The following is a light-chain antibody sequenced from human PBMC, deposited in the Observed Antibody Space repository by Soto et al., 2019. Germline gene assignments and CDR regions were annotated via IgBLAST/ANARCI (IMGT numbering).Light chain of an antibody. CDR2: STS. CDR3: LQDYNYPFA. V-gene: IGKV1-6*01. CDR1: QDIKND. J-gene: IGKJ5*01. Sequence: AIPMTQSPSSLSASVGDRVTITCRASQDIKNDLVWYQQKPGKAPNVLIYSTSTLQSGVPSRFSGLGSGTNFTLTISSLQPEDFATYYCLQDYNYPFAFGQGTRLEIK.